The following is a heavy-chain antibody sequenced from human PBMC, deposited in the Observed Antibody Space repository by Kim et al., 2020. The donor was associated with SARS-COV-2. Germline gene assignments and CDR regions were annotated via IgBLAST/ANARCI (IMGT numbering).Heavy chain of an antibody. J-gene: IGHJ4*01. CDR1: GFIFSNYW. D-gene: IGHD7-27*01. Sequence: GGSLRLSCAASGFIFSNYWMSWVRQAPGKGLEWVANIKNDRSGGYTVCAAQGRVSISRYNAETAIYLQMNSMSAETKAADYYACTRNNDRYWGVYFDY. V-gene: IGHV3-7*01. CDR2: IKNDRSGG. CDR3: ACTRNNDRYWGVYFDY.